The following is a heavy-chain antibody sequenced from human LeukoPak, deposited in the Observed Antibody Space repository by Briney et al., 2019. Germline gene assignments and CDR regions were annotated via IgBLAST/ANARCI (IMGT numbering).Heavy chain of an antibody. Sequence: GASVKVSCKASGYPFSDYFIHWVRQAPGQGLEWMGWINPKTGDTKFVQNFQGRVALTRDTSISTAYMELSGLRSDDTAVYYCTRSPSTGGHDYWGQGTLVTVSS. CDR2: INPKTGDT. CDR3: TRSPSTGGHDY. V-gene: IGHV1-2*02. CDR1: GYPFSDYF. D-gene: IGHD4-17*01. J-gene: IGHJ4*02.